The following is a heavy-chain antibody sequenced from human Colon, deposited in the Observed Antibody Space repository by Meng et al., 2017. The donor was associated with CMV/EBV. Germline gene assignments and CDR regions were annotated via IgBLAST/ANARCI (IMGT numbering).Heavy chain of an antibody. J-gene: IGHJ4*02. CDR1: GYTFTGYG. Sequence: QGQLVPAGAEVKEPGASVLFSCRSSGYTFTGYGINWVRQAPGQGLEWMGWISGSTGYTNRAQKFQGRVTMTTDTSTSTAYLALTSLTSNDTAVYYCARGRPNWSGVLDYWGQGTLVTVSS. D-gene: IGHD1-1*01. V-gene: IGHV1-18*01. CDR2: ISGSTGYT. CDR3: ARGRPNWSGVLDY.